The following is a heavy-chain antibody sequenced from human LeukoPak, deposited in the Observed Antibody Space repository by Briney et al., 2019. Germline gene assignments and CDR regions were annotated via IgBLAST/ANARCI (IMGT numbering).Heavy chain of an antibody. Sequence: GGSLRLSCAASGFSFSNAWMNWVRQAPGKGLEWVGLIKRKTDGGTADYAAPVKGRFTISRDDSKTTVHLQMNSLKTEDTAVYYCITDENYYDSSGYHYRDYWGQGTLVTVSS. CDR3: ITDENYYDSSGYHYRDY. D-gene: IGHD3-22*01. CDR2: IKRKTDGGTA. V-gene: IGHV3-15*01. J-gene: IGHJ4*02. CDR1: GFSFSNAW.